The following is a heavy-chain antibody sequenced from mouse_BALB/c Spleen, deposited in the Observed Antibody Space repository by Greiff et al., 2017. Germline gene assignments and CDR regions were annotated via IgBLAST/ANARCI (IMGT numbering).Heavy chain of an antibody. D-gene: IGHD1-1*01. CDR1: GYTFTSYW. CDR3: ARDWGGSRAY. Sequence: QVQLQQPGAELVKPGASVKLSCKASGYTFTSYWMHWVKQRPGQGLEWIGEIDPSDSYTNYNQKFKGKATLTVDKSSSTAYMQLSSLTSEDSAVYYCARDWGGSRAYWGQGTLVTVSA. V-gene: IGHV1-69*02. CDR2: IDPSDSYT. J-gene: IGHJ3*01.